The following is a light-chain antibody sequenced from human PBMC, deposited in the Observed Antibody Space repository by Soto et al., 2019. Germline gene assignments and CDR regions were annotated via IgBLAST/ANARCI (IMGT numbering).Light chain of an antibody. Sequence: TKYKDTLSVSPGERTTLSCRASQSVSSKLAWYQQKPGQAPRRLIFGASFRATGIPDRFSGSGSGTDFTLTIIILEPEDVTLYYCQESGIPPTPFCQG. CDR3: QESGIPPTP. CDR2: GAS. J-gene: IGKJ5*01. V-gene: IGKV3-20*01. CDR1: QSVSSK.